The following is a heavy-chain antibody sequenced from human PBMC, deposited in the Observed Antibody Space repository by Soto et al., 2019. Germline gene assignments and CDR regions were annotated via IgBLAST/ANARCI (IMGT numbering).Heavy chain of an antibody. CDR1: GFTFSDYA. J-gene: IGHJ4*02. D-gene: IGHD6-19*01. CDR2: ISASGGTT. V-gene: IGHV3-23*01. CDR3: AKDRKSGSGWYLDD. Sequence: EVQLLESGGGLVQPGGSLRLSCAAAGFTFSDYAMSWVRQAPGKGLEWVSAISASGGTTYYADSVRGRFTISRDNSKNTLYLQMNSLRAADTVVYYCAKDRKSGSGWYLDDWGQLTLDTVSS.